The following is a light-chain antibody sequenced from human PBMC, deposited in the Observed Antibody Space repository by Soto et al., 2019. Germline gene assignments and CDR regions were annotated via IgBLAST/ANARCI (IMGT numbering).Light chain of an antibody. Sequence: QSVLTQPPSASGTPGQRVTISCSGSSSNIGNNYVHWYQHLPGTAPRLLIHNNSQRPSGVPDRFSGSKSGTSASLAISGLRSEVEAEFYCAAWDDSLSGYVFGSGTKVTVL. CDR2: NNS. V-gene: IGLV1-47*01. CDR1: SSNIGNNY. CDR3: AAWDDSLSGYV. J-gene: IGLJ1*01.